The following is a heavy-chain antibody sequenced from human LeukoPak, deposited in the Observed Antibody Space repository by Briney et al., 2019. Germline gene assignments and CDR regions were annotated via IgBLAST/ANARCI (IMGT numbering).Heavy chain of an antibody. CDR2: INQDRSDK. CDR1: GFTFSNLW. V-gene: IGHV3-7*02. Sequence: GGSLRLSCAASGFTFSNLWMSWVRQAPGKGLEWVANINQDRSDKYYVDSVKGRFTISRDNAKNSLYLQMTSLRVEDTAMYYCATISDLLYYFDSWGQGTLVTVSS. CDR3: ATISDLLYYFDS. J-gene: IGHJ4*02.